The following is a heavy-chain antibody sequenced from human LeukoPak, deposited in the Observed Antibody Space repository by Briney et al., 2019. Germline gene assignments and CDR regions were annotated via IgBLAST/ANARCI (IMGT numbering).Heavy chain of an antibody. V-gene: IGHV3-30*04. J-gene: IGHJ4*02. CDR2: ISNDGSNK. CDR3: ARPNYGLHWGYFDY. D-gene: IGHD7-27*01. CDR1: GFTFSTYS. Sequence: AGGSLRLSCAASGFTFSTYSMWWVRQAPGKGLEWVALISNDGSNKYYVDSVKSRFTISRDNSKNTLYLQMNSLRREDAAVYYCARPNYGLHWGYFDYWGRGTLVTVSS.